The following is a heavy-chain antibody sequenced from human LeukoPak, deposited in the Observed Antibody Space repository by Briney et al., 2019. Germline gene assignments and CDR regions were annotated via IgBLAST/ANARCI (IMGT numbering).Heavy chain of an antibody. CDR2: IYYTGST. CDR3: ATFRGAISEFYYGLAV. V-gene: IGHV4-30-4*08. J-gene: IGHJ6*02. CDR1: GDSISRTDYY. Sequence: SLSLTCNVSGDSISRTDYYWTWIRQSPVKGLEWIGYIYYTGSTYYNPSLRGRLSISLDTSKNQFYLMLISVTAADTAVYYCATFRGAISEFYYGLAVWGQGTTVTVSS. D-gene: IGHD3-10*01.